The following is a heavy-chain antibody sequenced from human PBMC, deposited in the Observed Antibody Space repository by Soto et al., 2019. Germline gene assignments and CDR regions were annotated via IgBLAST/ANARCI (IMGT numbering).Heavy chain of an antibody. Sequence: EVQLLQSGGGLVQPGGSLRLSCVDSGLSFSIYAFNWVRQAPGKGLEWVSTICSPDQTYYEDSVKGRFTISRDNSKSTVYMHMNSLRDEDTAMYYCARDGINGNGMFDWFDPWGQGTLVTVSS. CDR1: GLSFSIYA. CDR3: ARDGINGNGMFDWFDP. CDR2: ICSPDQT. V-gene: IGHV3-23*01. D-gene: IGHD2-8*01. J-gene: IGHJ5*02.